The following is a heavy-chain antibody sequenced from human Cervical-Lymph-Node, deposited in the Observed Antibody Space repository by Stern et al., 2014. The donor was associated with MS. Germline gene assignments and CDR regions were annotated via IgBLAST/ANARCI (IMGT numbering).Heavy chain of an antibody. J-gene: IGHJ5*02. V-gene: IGHV1-69*09. Sequence: VQLVQSGAEVKKPGSSVHVSCKASGGTFRGYGITWVPQAPGQGLEWMGRLIPLVGVARYAPRFQGRVTITADKSMTTGYMELSSLTSDDTAVYYCARGDYGDYNWFDPWGLGTLVTVSS. CDR2: LIPLVGVA. CDR3: ARGDYGDYNWFDP. CDR1: GGTFRGYG. D-gene: IGHD4-17*01.